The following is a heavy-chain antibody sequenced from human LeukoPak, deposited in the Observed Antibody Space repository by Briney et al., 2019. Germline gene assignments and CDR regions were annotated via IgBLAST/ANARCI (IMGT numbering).Heavy chain of an antibody. CDR3: ARTSPRAATFDY. CDR1: GGSIRSNSYY. Sequence: PSETLSLTCTVSGGSIRSNSYYWGWIRQPPGKGLEWIGSIYFSGNTNYNPSLKSRVTMSVDTSKNQFSLNLNSVTAADTAVYYCARTSPRAATFDYWGQGTLVTVSS. CDR2: IYFSGNT. V-gene: IGHV4-39*07. J-gene: IGHJ4*02. D-gene: IGHD2-15*01.